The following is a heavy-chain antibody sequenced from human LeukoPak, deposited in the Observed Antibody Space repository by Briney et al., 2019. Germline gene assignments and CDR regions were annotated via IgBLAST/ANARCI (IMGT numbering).Heavy chain of an antibody. CDR2: IGGSGGST. CDR3: AKASSGWYFDPFDY. D-gene: IGHD6-19*01. V-gene: IGHV3-23*01. CDR1: GFTFSSYA. Sequence: PGGSLRLSCAASGFTFSSYAMSWVRQAPGKGLEWVSSIGGSGGSTYHADSVKGRFTISRDNSKNTLFLQMNSLRAEDTAVFYCAKASSGWYFDPFDYWGQGTLVTVSS. J-gene: IGHJ4*02.